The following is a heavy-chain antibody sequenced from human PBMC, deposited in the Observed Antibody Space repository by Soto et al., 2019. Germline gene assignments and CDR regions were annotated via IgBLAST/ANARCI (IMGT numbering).Heavy chain of an antibody. CDR2: ISAYNGNT. CDR3: ARDSLRFLEWLSSEYYYYGMDV. CDR1: GYTFTSYG. V-gene: IGHV1-18*01. Sequence: QVQLVQSGAEVKKPGASVKVSCKASGYTFTSYGISWVRQAPGQGLEWMGWISAYNGNTNYAQKLQGRVTMTTDTSTSTAYMERRSLRSDDTAVYYCARDSLRFLEWLSSEYYYYGMDVWGQGTTVTVSS. J-gene: IGHJ6*02. D-gene: IGHD3-3*01.